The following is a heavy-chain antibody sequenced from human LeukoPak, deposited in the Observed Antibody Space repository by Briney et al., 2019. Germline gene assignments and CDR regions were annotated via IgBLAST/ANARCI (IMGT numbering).Heavy chain of an antibody. V-gene: IGHV1-2*02. J-gene: IGHJ4*02. CDR3: ARDREKIVVVPAAIHY. D-gene: IGHD2-2*01. CDR2: INRNSGGT. CDR1: GYTFTGYY. Sequence: ASVKVSCKASGYTFTGYYMHWVRQAPGQGLEWMGWINRNSGGTNYAQKFQGRVTMTRDTSISTAYMELSRLRSDDTAVYYCARDREKIVVVPAAIHYWGRGTLVTVSS.